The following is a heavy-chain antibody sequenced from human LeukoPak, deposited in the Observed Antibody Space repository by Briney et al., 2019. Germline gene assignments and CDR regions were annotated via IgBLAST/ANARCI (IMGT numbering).Heavy chain of an antibody. CDR3: AKDLYYDSVHYFDY. CDR1: GFTFYSYA. Sequence: PGRSLRLSCAASGFTFYSYAMSWVRQAPGKGLEWVAAISGSGCSTYYADSVKGRFTIHRDNSKNTLSLQMNSLSAEDTAVYYCAKDLYYDSVHYFDYWGQGTLVTVSS. D-gene: IGHD3-22*01. V-gene: IGHV3-23*01. CDR2: ISGSGCST. J-gene: IGHJ4*02.